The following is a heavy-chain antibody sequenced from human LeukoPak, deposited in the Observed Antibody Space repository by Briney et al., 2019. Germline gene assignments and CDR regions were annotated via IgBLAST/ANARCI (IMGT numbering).Heavy chain of an antibody. V-gene: IGHV4-34*01. CDR2: INHSGST. CDR1: GGSFSGYY. D-gene: IGHD5-24*01. CDR3: ASLAVDGYNWDPVDY. J-gene: IGHJ4*02. Sequence: SETLSLTCAVYGGSFSGYYWSWIRQPPGKGLEWIGEINHSGSTNYNPSLKSRVTISVDTSKNQFSLKLSSVTAADTAVYYCASLAVDGYNWDPVDYWGQGTLVTVSS.